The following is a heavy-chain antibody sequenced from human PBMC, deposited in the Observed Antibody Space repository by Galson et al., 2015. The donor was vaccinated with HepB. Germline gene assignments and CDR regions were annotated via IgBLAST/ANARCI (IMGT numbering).Heavy chain of an antibody. D-gene: IGHD2-21*02. CDR3: ASATGGDHEIYYYGTDV. Sequence: SLRLSCAASGFTFSSYWMSWVRQAPGKGLEWVANIKQDGSEKYYVDSVKGRFTISRDNAKNSLYLQMNSLRAEDTAVYYCASATGGDHEIYYYGTDVWGQGTTVTVSS. CDR2: IKQDGSEK. CDR1: GFTFSSYW. J-gene: IGHJ6*02. V-gene: IGHV3-7*01.